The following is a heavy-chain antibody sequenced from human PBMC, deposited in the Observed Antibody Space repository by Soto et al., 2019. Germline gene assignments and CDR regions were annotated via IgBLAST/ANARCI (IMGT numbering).Heavy chain of an antibody. V-gene: IGHV4-39*01. J-gene: IGHJ4*02. Sequence: SETLSLTCTVSGGSISSSSYYWAWIRQPPGKGLEWIGSIYYSGSTYYNPSLKSRVTISADTSKSQFSLKLTSVTAADTAVYYCARGVVRRVIIQYTSFFDYWGLGTPVTVSS. CDR2: IYYSGST. CDR1: GGSISSSSYY. CDR3: ARGVVRRVIIQYTSFFDY. D-gene: IGHD3-10*01.